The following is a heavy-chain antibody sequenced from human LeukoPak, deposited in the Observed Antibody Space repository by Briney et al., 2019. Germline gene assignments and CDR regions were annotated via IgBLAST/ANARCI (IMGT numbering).Heavy chain of an antibody. V-gene: IGHV4-59*01. Sequence: PSETLSLTCTVSGGSISSYYWSWIRQPPGKGLEWIGYIYYSGSTNYNPSLKSRVTISVDTSKNQFSLKLSSVIAADTAVYYCAREDCSGGSCYSGYFQHWGQGTLVTVSS. D-gene: IGHD2-15*01. CDR1: GGSISSYY. CDR2: IYYSGST. CDR3: AREDCSGGSCYSGYFQH. J-gene: IGHJ1*01.